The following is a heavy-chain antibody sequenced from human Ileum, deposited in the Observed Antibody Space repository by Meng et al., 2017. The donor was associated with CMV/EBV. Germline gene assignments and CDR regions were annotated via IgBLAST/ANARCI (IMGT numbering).Heavy chain of an antibody. CDR2: IGRDGTPI. CDR1: GFIFSRHS. CDR3: ARDATAWSRDY. V-gene: IGHV3-21*04. D-gene: IGHD2-21*02. J-gene: IGHJ4*02. Sequence: LSCAASGFIFSRHSMNWVRQAPGRGLEWISVIGRDGTPIYTANSLKGRFTTSRDNAKNSLYLQIDSLRAEDTAVYFCARDATAWSRDYWGQGTLVTVSS.